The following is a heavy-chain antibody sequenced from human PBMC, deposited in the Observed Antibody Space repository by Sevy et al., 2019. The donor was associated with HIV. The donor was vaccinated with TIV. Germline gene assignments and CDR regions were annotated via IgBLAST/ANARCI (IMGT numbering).Heavy chain of an antibody. V-gene: IGHV3-30*09. Sequence: GGSLRLSCAASGFTFSSYALLWVRQAPGKGLEWVSLISYDGSKKYYSDSVKGRFAISRDESKTTLFLQMTSLRSEDTAIYYRARVGVSYCTDDCYHRFDYWGRGTLVTVSS. J-gene: IGHJ4*02. D-gene: IGHD2-21*02. CDR2: ISYDGSKK. CDR1: GFTFSSYA. CDR3: ARVGVSYCTDDCYHRFDY.